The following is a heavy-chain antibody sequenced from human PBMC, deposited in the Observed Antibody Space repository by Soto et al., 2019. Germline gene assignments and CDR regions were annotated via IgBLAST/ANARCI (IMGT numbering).Heavy chain of an antibody. Sequence: PVESLKISCHGSGDSFTSNWIGWVRQMPWKGLEWMGIINPADSDIKYSPSFQGQVTISADKSIGTAYLQWSSLKASDTAMYYCARHQRDDASRKIDCWGQGTLVTVSS. V-gene: IGHV5-51*01. CDR2: INPADSDI. CDR3: ARHQRDDASRKIDC. CDR1: GDSFTSNW. J-gene: IGHJ4*02. D-gene: IGHD3-16*01.